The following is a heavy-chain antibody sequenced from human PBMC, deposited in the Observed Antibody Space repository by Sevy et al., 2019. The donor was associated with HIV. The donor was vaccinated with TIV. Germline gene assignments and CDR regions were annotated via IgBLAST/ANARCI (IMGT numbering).Heavy chain of an antibody. Sequence: SETLSLTCTVSGASINPYYWSWIRQPAGKGLEWIGRIYASGSTNYNPSLKSRVTMSVDTSKNQFSLKMNSVTAADMAVYYCARDGGYNYGQTLHFDYWGQGTLVTVSS. CDR1: GASINPYY. D-gene: IGHD5-18*01. CDR3: ARDGGYNYGQTLHFDY. J-gene: IGHJ4*02. CDR2: IYASGST. V-gene: IGHV4-4*07.